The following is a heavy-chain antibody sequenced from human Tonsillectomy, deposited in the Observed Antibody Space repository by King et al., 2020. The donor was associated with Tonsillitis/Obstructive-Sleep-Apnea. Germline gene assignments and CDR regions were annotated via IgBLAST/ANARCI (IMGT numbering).Heavy chain of an antibody. V-gene: IGHV4-59*01. J-gene: IGHJ3*02. Sequence: QLQESGPGLVKPSETLSLTCTVSAGSISSNYWSWIRQPPGKGLEWIGYIYYIGSTNYNPSLKSRLTVSVATSKNQFSLKLSSVTAADTAVYYCARFHTSVTNAFDIWGQGTMVTVSS. CDR3: ARFHTSVTNAFDI. CDR2: IYYIGST. CDR1: AGSISSNY. D-gene: IGHD4-17*01.